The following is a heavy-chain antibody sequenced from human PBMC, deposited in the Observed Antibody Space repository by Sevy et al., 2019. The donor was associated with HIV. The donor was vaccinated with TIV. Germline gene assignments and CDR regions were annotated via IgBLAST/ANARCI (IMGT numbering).Heavy chain of an antibody. CDR1: GFSFSTYD. Sequence: GGSLRLSCAASGFSFSTYDITWVRQAPGKGLEWLSGISGSGDRKYYADSVKGRFTIFRDNSENTLYLQMNSLRAEDTAVYFCAKEQSSGYFDYWGQGTLVTVSS. V-gene: IGHV3-23*01. J-gene: IGHJ4*02. D-gene: IGHD3-22*01. CDR3: AKEQSSGYFDY. CDR2: ISGSGDRK.